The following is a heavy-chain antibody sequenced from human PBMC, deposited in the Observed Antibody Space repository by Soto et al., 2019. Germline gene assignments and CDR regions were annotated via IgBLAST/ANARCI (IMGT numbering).Heavy chain of an antibody. J-gene: IGHJ4*02. D-gene: IGHD2-15*01. V-gene: IGHV3-72*01. Sequence: EVQLVESGGDLVQPGGSLTLSCAASGFSFSDHYMEWVRQAPGKGLEWVGRTRHKVENYNTEYAASVKGRFTISRDASNNSLYLQMNSLKTEDPAVYFCVNYIAGTPNWGQGTLVTVSS. CDR1: GFSFSDHY. CDR2: TRHKVENYNT. CDR3: VNYIAGTPN.